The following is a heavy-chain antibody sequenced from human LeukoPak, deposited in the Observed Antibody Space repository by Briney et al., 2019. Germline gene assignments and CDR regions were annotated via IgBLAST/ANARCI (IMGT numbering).Heavy chain of an antibody. CDR3: ARGRGAARFVTIEFDY. D-gene: IGHD6-6*01. V-gene: IGHV4-34*01. J-gene: IGHJ4*02. Sequence: SETLSLTCAVYGGSFSGYHWSWIRQPPGKGLEWIGEINHRGSTNYNPSLKSRVTMSVDTSKNQFSLKRSSVTAADTAVYYCARGRGAARFVTIEFDYWGQGALVTVSS. CDR1: GGSFSGYH. CDR2: INHRGST.